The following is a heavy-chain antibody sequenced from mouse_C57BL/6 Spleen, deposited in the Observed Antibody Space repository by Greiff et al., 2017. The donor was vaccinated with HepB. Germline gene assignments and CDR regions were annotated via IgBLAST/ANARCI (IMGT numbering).Heavy chain of an antibody. Sequence: QVHVKQSGPELVKPGASVKISCKASGYAFSSSWMNWVKQRPGKGLEWIGRIYPGDGDTNYNGKFKGKATLTADKSSSTAYMQLSSLTSEDSAVYFCARDYSNSWYFDVWGTGTTVTVSS. CDR1: GYAFSSSW. CDR2: IYPGDGDT. V-gene: IGHV1-82*01. J-gene: IGHJ1*03. D-gene: IGHD2-5*01. CDR3: ARDYSNSWYFDV.